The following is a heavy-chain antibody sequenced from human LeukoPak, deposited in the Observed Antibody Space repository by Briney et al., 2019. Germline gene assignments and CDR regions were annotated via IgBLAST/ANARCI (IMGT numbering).Heavy chain of an antibody. Sequence: PGGSLRLSCAASGFTFSSYTMHWIRQAPGKGLEWVSSISGSNSYIFYADSVKGRFTVSRDNAKDSLYLQMNSLRAEDTAVYYCVREGYYESGSSPTFYFDYWGQGTLVTVSS. CDR2: ISGSNSYI. CDR3: VREGYYESGSSPTFYFDY. V-gene: IGHV3-21*01. D-gene: IGHD3-10*01. J-gene: IGHJ4*02. CDR1: GFTFSSYT.